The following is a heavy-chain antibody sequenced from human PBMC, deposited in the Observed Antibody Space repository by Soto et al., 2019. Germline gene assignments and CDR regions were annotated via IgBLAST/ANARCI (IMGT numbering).Heavy chain of an antibody. CDR3: MDV. Sequence: SETLSLTCAVSGGSFRGYFWSWIRQSPAKGLEWIGEINDSGNTYYNPSFKSRLTISVDTSTSQISLRLTSVTAADSAVYYGMDVWGQGTTVTVSS. V-gene: IGHV4-34*01. CDR1: GGSFRGYF. J-gene: IGHJ6*02. CDR2: INDSGNT.